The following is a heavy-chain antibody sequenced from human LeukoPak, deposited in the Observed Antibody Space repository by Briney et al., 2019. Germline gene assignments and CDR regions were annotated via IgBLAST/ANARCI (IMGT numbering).Heavy chain of an antibody. CDR3: ARVRSGYGTMDV. V-gene: IGHV4-34*01. Sequence: PSETLSLTCAVYGGSFSGYYWSWTRQPPGKGLEWIGEINHSGSTKYNPSLKSRITTSVDTSKNQFSLKLSSVTAADTAVYYCARVRSGYGTMDVWNKGTTVTVSS. CDR2: INHSGST. CDR1: GGSFSGYY. J-gene: IGHJ6*04. D-gene: IGHD2-2*03.